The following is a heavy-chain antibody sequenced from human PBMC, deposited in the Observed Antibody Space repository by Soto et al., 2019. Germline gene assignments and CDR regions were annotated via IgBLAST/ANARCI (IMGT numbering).Heavy chain of an antibody. Sequence: QVQLVQSGAEVKKPGSSVKISCKASGGTFGGNSLNWVRQAPGQGLAWMGRIIPLLDMANSAQKFQGRVTTSADKSTGTAYMELTSLTFEDTAFYYCATGRRSDLQVGLFDSWGQGAHVTVSS. CDR2: IIPLLDMA. CDR3: ATGRRSDLQVGLFDS. V-gene: IGHV1-69*02. D-gene: IGHD6-6*01. J-gene: IGHJ4*02. CDR1: GGTFGGNS.